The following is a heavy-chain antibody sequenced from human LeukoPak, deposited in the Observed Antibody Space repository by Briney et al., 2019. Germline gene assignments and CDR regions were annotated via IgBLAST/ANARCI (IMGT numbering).Heavy chain of an antibody. CDR2: INPNSGRT. D-gene: IGHD1-26*01. J-gene: IGHJ5*02. V-gene: IGHV1-2*02. CDR3: ARNPIVGGTPDWFDP. Sequence: ASVKVSCKASGYTFTGYYMHWIRQAPGQGLEWMGWINPNSGRTNYAQKFQGRVTMTRDTSITTAYMELSRLRSDDTAVYYCARNPIVGGTPDWFDPWGQGTLVTVSS. CDR1: GYTFTGYY.